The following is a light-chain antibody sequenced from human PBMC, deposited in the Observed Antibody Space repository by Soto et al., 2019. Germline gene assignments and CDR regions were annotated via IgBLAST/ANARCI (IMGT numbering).Light chain of an antibody. V-gene: IGKV3-15*01. Sequence: EIVLTPSPATLSVSPGERATLSCRASQSVGSNLAWYQQKPCQAPRLLIYGASTRVTGIPARFSGSGSGTEFTLTISSLQSEDFAVYHCQQYYNWWTFGQGTKVDI. CDR1: QSVGSN. J-gene: IGKJ1*01. CDR2: GAS. CDR3: QQYYNWWT.